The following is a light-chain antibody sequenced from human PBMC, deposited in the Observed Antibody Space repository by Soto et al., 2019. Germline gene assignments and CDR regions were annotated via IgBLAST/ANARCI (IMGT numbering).Light chain of an antibody. CDR1: QGISNY. CDR3: QKYDGAPWT. Sequence: EIQMTQSPSSLSASVGDRVTITCRASQGISNYLAWYQQKPGKVPKLLIYGASTLQSGVPSRLSGSGSGTDFTLIINSLQPEDVATYYCQKYDGAPWTFGQGTKVEIK. CDR2: GAS. V-gene: IGKV1-27*01. J-gene: IGKJ1*01.